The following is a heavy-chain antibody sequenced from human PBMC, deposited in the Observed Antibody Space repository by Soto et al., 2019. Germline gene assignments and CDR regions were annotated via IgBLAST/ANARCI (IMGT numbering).Heavy chain of an antibody. Sequence: SETLSLTCTVSGGSISSYYWSWIRQPPGKGLEWIGYIYYRGSTNYNPSLKSRVTISVDTSKNQFSLKLSSVTAADTAVYYCATQEVGGSYVYTFDPWGQGTLVTVSS. J-gene: IGHJ5*02. CDR2: IYYRGST. V-gene: IGHV4-59*08. D-gene: IGHD1-26*01. CDR3: ATQEVGGSYVYTFDP. CDR1: GGSISSYY.